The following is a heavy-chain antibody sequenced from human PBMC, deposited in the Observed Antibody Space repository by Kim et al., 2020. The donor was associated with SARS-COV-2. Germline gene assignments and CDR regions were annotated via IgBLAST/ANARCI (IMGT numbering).Heavy chain of an antibody. V-gene: IGHV3-23*01. CDR1: GSTFSSYA. J-gene: IGHJ2*01. Sequence: GGSLRLSCAASGSTFSSYAMSWVRRAPGKGLEWVSTISGSGGTTYYADSVKGRFTISRDNSKSTLYLQMNSLRAEDTAVYYCAHYYCSGGTCYRYFDLWGRGTLVTVSS. CDR2: ISGSGGTT. CDR3: AHYYCSGGTCYRYFDL. D-gene: IGHD2-15*01.